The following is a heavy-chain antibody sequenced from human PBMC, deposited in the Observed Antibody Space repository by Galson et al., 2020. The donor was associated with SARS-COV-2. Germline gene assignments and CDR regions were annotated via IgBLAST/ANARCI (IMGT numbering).Heavy chain of an antibody. D-gene: IGHD2-15*01. J-gene: IGHJ3*02. Sequence: GESLKISCAASGFTFSSYSMNWVLQAPGKGLEWVSSISSSSCYIYYADSVKGRFTISRDNAKNSLYLQMNSLRAEDTAVYYCARVRDFSDLDAFDIWGQGTMVTVSS. V-gene: IGHV3-21*01. CDR3: ARVRDFSDLDAFDI. CDR1: GFTFSSYS. CDR2: ISSSSCYI.